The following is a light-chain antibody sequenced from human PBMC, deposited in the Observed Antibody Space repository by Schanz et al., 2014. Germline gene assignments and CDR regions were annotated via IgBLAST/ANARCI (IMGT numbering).Light chain of an antibody. Sequence: EIVLTQSPGTLSLSPGERATLSCRASQTVSSNYSGCYQQKPGQAPRLLISGASSRATGIPDRFRGSGSGTDFTLTISSLEPEDFAVYYCQQMGFTFGPGTKVDIK. CDR1: QTVSSNY. V-gene: IGKV3-20*01. CDR2: GAS. CDR3: QQMGFT. J-gene: IGKJ3*01.